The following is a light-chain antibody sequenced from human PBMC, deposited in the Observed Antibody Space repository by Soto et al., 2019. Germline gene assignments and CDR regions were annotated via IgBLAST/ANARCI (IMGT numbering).Light chain of an antibody. Sequence: QSALTRPASVSGSPGQSITISCTGTSSDVGGYNYVSWYQQHPGKAPKLMIYDVSNRPSGVSNRFSGSKSGNTASLTISGLQAEDEADYYCSSYTSSLYVFGTGTKVTVL. CDR2: DVS. CDR1: SSDVGGYNY. CDR3: SSYTSSLYV. V-gene: IGLV2-14*01. J-gene: IGLJ1*01.